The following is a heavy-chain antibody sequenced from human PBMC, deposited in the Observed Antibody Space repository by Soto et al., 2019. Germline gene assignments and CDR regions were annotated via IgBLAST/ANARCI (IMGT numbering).Heavy chain of an antibody. J-gene: IGHJ4*02. CDR2: IIPILGIA. Sequence: QVQLVQSGAEVKKPGPSVKVSCKASGGTFSSYTISWVRQAPGQGLEWMGRIIPILGIANYAQKFQGRVTITADKSTSTAYMELSSLRSEDTAVYYCARDSGDPITMIVYWGQGTLVTVSS. CDR1: GGTFSSYT. CDR3: ARDSGDPITMIVY. D-gene: IGHD3-22*01. V-gene: IGHV1-69*08.